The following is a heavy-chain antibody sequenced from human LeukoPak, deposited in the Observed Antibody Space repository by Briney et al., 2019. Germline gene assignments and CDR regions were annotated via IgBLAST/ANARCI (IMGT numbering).Heavy chain of an antibody. CDR1: GGSISSSSYY. V-gene: IGHV4-39*07. D-gene: IGHD1-26*01. CDR3: ARERVGGSYYKPTYDAFDI. J-gene: IGHJ3*02. Sequence: PSETLSLTCTVSGGSISSSSYYWGWIRQPPGKGLEWIGSIYYSGSSYYNPSLKSRVTISVDTSKNQFSLKLSSVTAADTAVYYCARERVGGSYYKPTYDAFDIWGQGTMVTVSS. CDR2: IYYSGSS.